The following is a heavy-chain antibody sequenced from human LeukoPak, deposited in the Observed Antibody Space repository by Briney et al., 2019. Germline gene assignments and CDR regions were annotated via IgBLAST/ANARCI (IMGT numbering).Heavy chain of an antibody. Sequence: GGSLRLSCAASGFTFSSYAMSWVRQAPGKGLEWVSGIGASGGSTYYADSVKGRFTISRDNSKNTLYLQMNSLRTEDTAVYYCAKAEGYDILTGLDYWGQGTLVAVSS. D-gene: IGHD3-9*01. V-gene: IGHV3-23*01. CDR1: GFTFSSYA. CDR2: IGASGGST. J-gene: IGHJ4*02. CDR3: AKAEGYDILTGLDY.